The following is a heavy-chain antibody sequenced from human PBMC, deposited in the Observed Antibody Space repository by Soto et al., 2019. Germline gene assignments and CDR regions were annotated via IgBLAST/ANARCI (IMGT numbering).Heavy chain of an antibody. CDR1: GFPFSIRW. CDR2: INGDGSVT. D-gene: IGHD5-12*01. Sequence: GGSLRLSCAASGFPFSIRWMHWVRQAPGKGLVWVARINGDGSVTTYEDSVKGRFTISRDNAENTLLLQMNSLRAEDTGVYYCVGRDGYDWWGLFDYWRQGARVTVSS. J-gene: IGHJ4*02. CDR3: VGRDGYDWWGLFDY. V-gene: IGHV3-74*01.